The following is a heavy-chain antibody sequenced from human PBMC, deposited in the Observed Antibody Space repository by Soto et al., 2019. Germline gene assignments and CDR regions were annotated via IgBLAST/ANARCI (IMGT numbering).Heavy chain of an antibody. CDR2: TYYRSKWYN. CDR1: GDSVSSNSAA. Sequence: SQTLSLTCAISGDSVSSNSAAWNCIRQSPSRGLEWLGRTYYRSKWYNDYAVSVKSRITINPDTSKNQFSLQLNSVTPEDTAVYYCARAIVVVPAAVINWFDPWGQGTLVTVSS. D-gene: IGHD2-2*01. CDR3: ARAIVVVPAAVINWFDP. J-gene: IGHJ5*02. V-gene: IGHV6-1*01.